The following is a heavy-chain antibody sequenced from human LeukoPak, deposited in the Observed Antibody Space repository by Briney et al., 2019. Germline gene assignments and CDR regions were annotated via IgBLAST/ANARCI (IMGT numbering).Heavy chain of an antibody. CDR2: IKQDGSEK. CDR3: ASLRSVAPDRDY. Sequence: PGGSLRLSCAASGFTLSDHYMDRVRQAPGKGLEWVANIKQDGSEKYYVDSVKGRFTISRDNAKNSLYLQMNSLRAEDTAVYYCASLRSVAPDRDYWGQGTLVTVSS. D-gene: IGHD4-23*01. V-gene: IGHV3-7*01. J-gene: IGHJ4*02. CDR1: GFTLSDHY.